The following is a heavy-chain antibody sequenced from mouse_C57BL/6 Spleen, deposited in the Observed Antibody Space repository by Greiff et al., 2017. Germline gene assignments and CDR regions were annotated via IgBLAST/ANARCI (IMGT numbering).Heavy chain of an antibody. CDR1: GYTFTSYW. CDR3: ARGSSSLYAMDY. V-gene: IGHV1-69*01. CDR2: IDPSDSYT. Sequence: QVQLQQPGAELVMPGASVKLSCKASGYTFTSYWMHWVKQRPGQGLEWIGEIDPSDSYTNYNQKFKGKSTLTVDKSSSTAYMQLISLTSEDSAVYYCARGSSSLYAMDYWGQGTSVTVSS. D-gene: IGHD1-1*01. J-gene: IGHJ4*01.